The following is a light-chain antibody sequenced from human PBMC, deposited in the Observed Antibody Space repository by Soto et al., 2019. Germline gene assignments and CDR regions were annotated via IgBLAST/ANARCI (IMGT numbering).Light chain of an antibody. CDR3: QQYDNLPSYT. CDR2: RAS. V-gene: IGKV1-33*01. J-gene: IGKJ2*01. Sequence: DIQMSQSPPSLSASVGDRVTITCQASQDMSNNLNWYQHKPGKAPKLLIFRASNLETGVPSRFSGGGSGTHFTFTISSLQPEDIATYYCQQYDNLPSYTFGPGTKLEIK. CDR1: QDMSNN.